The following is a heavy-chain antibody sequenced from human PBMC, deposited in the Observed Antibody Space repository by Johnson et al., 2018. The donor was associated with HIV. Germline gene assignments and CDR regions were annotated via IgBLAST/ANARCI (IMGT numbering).Heavy chain of an antibody. CDR3: ARQLGSDAFDI. CDR1: GFTFSNFA. J-gene: IGHJ3*02. Sequence: VQLVESGGGVVQPGRSLRLSCAASGFTFSNFAMHWVRKAPGKGLEWVVVISYDGSNKYFADSVKGRFTISRDNSKNSLYLQMNSLRAEDTAVYYCARQLGSDAFDIWGQGTMVTVSS. CDR2: ISYDGSNK. V-gene: IGHV3-30*04. D-gene: IGHD7-27*01.